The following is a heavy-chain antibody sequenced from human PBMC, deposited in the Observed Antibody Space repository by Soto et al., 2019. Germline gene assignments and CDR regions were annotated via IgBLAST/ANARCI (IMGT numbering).Heavy chain of an antibody. D-gene: IGHD1-26*01. CDR2: ISYDGSNK. CDR1: GFTFSSYA. CDR3: ARGVEGATRAYYYYGMDV. Sequence: LRLSCAASGFTFSSYAMHWVRQAPGKGLEWVAVISYDGSNKYYADSVKGRFTISRDNSKNTLYLQMNSLRAEDTAVYYCARGVEGATRAYYYYGMDVWGQGTTVTVSS. V-gene: IGHV3-30-3*01. J-gene: IGHJ6*02.